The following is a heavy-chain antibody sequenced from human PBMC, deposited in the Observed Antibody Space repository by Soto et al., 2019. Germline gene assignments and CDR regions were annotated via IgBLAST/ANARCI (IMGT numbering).Heavy chain of an antibody. CDR2: IDYSGST. CDR1: GGSISSGDYY. CDR3: ARGGRTVFGRYFDY. J-gene: IGHJ4*02. V-gene: IGHV4-30-4*01. D-gene: IGHD3-3*01. Sequence: QVQLQESGPGLVKPSQTLSLTCTVSGGSISSGDYYWSWIRQPPGKGLEWIGYIDYSGSTYYNPSLISRLTISVDTSKTQFALRLSSVTAADTAVYYCARGGRTVFGRYFDYWGQGTLVTVSS.